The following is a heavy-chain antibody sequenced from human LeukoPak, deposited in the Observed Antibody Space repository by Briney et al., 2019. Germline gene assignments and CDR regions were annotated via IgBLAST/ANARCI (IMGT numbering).Heavy chain of an antibody. Sequence: PSETLSLTCNVSGGSISTYYWSWIRQPPGKGLEWIGEINHSGSTNYNPSLKSRVTISVDTSKNQFSLKLSSVTAADTAVYYCARGGRVVDLDYWGQGTLVTVSS. V-gene: IGHV4-34*01. D-gene: IGHD2-15*01. CDR1: GGSISTYY. CDR2: INHSGST. J-gene: IGHJ4*02. CDR3: ARGGRVVDLDY.